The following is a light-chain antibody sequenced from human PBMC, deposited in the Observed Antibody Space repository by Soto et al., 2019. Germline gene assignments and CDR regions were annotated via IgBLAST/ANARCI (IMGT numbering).Light chain of an antibody. CDR2: GAS. J-gene: IGKJ3*01. V-gene: IGKV3-20*01. Sequence: EIVLTQSPGTLSLSPEERATLSCRASQSVSSSYLAWYQQKPGQAPRLLIYGASSRATGIPDRFSGSGSGTDFTLTISRLEPEDFAVYYCQQYRSSPPITFGPGTKVDIK. CDR1: QSVSSSY. CDR3: QQYRSSPPIT.